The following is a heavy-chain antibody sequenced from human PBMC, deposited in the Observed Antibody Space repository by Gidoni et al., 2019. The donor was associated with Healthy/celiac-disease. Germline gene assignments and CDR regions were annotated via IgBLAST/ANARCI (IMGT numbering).Heavy chain of an antibody. J-gene: IGHJ4*02. CDR3: ARGDLAGKRNVRGPIDY. Sequence: QVQLQESGPGLVKPSQTLSLTCTVSGGSISSGGYYWSWIRQHPGKGLEWIGYIYYSGSTYYNPSLKSRVTISVDTSKNQFSLKLSSVTAADTAVYYCARGDLAGKRNVRGPIDYWGQGTLVTVSS. D-gene: IGHD6-19*01. V-gene: IGHV4-31*03. CDR1: GGSISSGGYY. CDR2: IYYSGST.